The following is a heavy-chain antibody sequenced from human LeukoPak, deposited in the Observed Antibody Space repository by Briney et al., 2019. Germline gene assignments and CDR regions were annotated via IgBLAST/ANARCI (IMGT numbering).Heavy chain of an antibody. J-gene: IGHJ6*02. D-gene: IGHD3-22*01. V-gene: IGHV1-2*06. CDR3: ARAGAYYYDSSGYSHYGMDV. CDR1: GYTFTVYY. Sequence: ASVKVSCKASGYTFTVYYMHWVRQAPGQGLEWMGRINPNSGGTNYAQKFQGRVTMTRDTSISTSYMELSRLRSDDTAVYYCARAGAYYYDSSGYSHYGMDVWGQGTTVTVSS. CDR2: INPNSGGT.